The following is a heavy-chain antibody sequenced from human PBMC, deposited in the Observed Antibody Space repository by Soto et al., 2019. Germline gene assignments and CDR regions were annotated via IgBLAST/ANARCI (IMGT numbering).Heavy chain of an antibody. J-gene: IGHJ6*01. D-gene: IGHD3-10*01. CDR2: ISRSSTGI. CDR3: AKAVTWGLDV. V-gene: IGHV3-48*02. Sequence: EVQLVESGGGLVQPGGSLRLSCAASGFTFSLYSMSWVRQAPGKGLEWVSYISRSSTGIHYADSVKGRFTISRDDVTNSMHLQMNSLRDGDTAVYYCAKAVTWGLDVWGQGTTVSISS. CDR1: GFTFSLYS.